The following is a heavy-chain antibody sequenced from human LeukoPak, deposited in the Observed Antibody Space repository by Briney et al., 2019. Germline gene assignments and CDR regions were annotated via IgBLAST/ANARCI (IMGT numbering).Heavy chain of an antibody. Sequence: GESLKISCKGSGYSFTSYWIGWVRQMPGKGLEWMGIIYPGDSDTRYSPSFQGQVTISADKPISTAYLQWSSLKASDTAMYYCARLIVYYDSSGYYPNWFDPWGQGTLVTVSS. CDR3: ARLIVYYDSSGYYPNWFDP. J-gene: IGHJ5*02. CDR1: GYSFTSYW. D-gene: IGHD3-22*01. V-gene: IGHV5-51*01. CDR2: IYPGDSDT.